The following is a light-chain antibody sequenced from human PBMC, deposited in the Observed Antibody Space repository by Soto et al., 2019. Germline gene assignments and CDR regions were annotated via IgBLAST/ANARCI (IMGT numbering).Light chain of an antibody. Sequence: DIQMTQSPSTLSASVGDRVTITCRASQSISSWLAWYQQKPGKAPKLLIYDASSLESGVPSRFSGSGSGTEFTLTISSLQPEDVGVYYCMQALQTWTFGQGTKVDIK. J-gene: IGKJ1*01. CDR3: MQALQTWT. CDR2: DAS. V-gene: IGKV1-5*01. CDR1: QSISSW.